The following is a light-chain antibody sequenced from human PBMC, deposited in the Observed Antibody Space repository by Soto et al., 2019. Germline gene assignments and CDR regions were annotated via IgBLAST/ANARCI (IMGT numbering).Light chain of an antibody. CDR3: QQRSNSPPWIT. J-gene: IGKJ5*01. V-gene: IGKV3D-20*02. CDR2: DAS. CDR1: QTVRNNY. Sequence: KRSPGTLSLSALEMATLSFMASQTVRNNYLAWYQQKPGQAPRLLIYDASSRATGIPDRFSGGGSGTDFTLTISRLEPEDSAVYCGQQRSNSPPWITFGQGTRLDIK.